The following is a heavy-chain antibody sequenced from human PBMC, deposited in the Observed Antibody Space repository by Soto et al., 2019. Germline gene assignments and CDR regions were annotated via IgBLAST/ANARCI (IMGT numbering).Heavy chain of an antibody. V-gene: IGHV3-48*03. CDR1: GFTFSSYE. D-gene: IGHD5-12*01. Sequence: PGGSLRLSCAASGFTFSSYEMNWVRQAPGRGLEWVSYISSSGSTIYYADSVKGRFTISRDNAKNSLYLQMNSLRAEDTAVYYCARVEMATITWGQGTLVTVSS. CDR3: ARVEMATIT. J-gene: IGHJ5*02. CDR2: ISSSGSTI.